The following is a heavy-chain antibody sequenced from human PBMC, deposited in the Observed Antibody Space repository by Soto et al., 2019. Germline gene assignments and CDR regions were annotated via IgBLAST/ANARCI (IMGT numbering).Heavy chain of an antibody. Sequence: SETLSLTCTVSGCSISSGGYYWNWIRLHPGKGPEWIGYIYYRGSANYNPSLKSRVTISVDTSKNQFSLKLYSVTAADAAVYYRARVSDYWSQGTLVTVTS. V-gene: IGHV4-31*03. CDR1: GCSISSGGYY. CDR3: ARVSDY. J-gene: IGHJ4*02. CDR2: IYYRGSA.